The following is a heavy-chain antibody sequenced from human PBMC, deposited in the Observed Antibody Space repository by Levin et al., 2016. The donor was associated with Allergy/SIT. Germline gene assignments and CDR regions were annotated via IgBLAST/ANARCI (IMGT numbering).Heavy chain of an antibody. CDR1: GYSFTSYW. Sequence: GESLKISCKGSGYSFTSYWIGWVRQMPGKGLEWMGIIYPGDSDTRYSPSFQGQVTISADKSISTAYLQWSSLKASDTAMYYCARLGDIVATSGAFDIWGQGTMVTVSS. D-gene: IGHD5-12*01. V-gene: IGHV5-51*01. J-gene: IGHJ3*02. CDR3: ARLGDIVATSGAFDI. CDR2: IYPGDSDT.